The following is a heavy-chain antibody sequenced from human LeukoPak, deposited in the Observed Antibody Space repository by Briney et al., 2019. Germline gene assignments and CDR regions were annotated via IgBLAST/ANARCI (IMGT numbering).Heavy chain of an antibody. CDR1: GGTFSSYA. CDR3: ARYLIRYCSSTSCFDAFDI. V-gene: IGHV1-69*01. J-gene: IGHJ3*02. Sequence: ASVKVSCKASGGTFSSYAISWVRQAPGQGLEWMGGIIPIFGTANCAQKFQGRVTITADESTSTAYMELSSLRSEDTAVYYCARYLIRYCSSTSCFDAFDIWGQGTMVTVSS. CDR2: IIPIFGTA. D-gene: IGHD2-2*01.